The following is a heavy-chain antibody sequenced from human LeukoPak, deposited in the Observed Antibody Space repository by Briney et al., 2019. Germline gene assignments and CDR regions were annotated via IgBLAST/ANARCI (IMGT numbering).Heavy chain of an antibody. CDR2: IVYDGSEK. CDR1: GFTFSRHP. J-gene: IGHJ4*02. Sequence: PGTSLSLSCAASGFTFSRHPMHWVRQAPGKGLEWVAVIVYDGSEKYYKESVKGRFTISRDNSKNTLYLQMDSLRPEDTAVYYCAKDPRTGAVSGIFYFDYWGQGTLLTVSS. D-gene: IGHD6-19*01. CDR3: AKDPRTGAVSGIFYFDY. V-gene: IGHV3-30*04.